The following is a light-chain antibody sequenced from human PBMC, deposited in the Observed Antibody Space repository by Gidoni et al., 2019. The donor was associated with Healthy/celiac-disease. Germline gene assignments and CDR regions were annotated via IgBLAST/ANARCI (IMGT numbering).Light chain of an antibody. CDR3: QQYGSSPELT. V-gene: IGKV3-20*01. CDR1: QSVSSSC. Sequence: EIVLTKSPGTLSLSPGERASLSCRARQSVSSSCFSWYQQKPGQAPRLLIYGASSRATSIPDRFSGSGSSTDFTLTISRLEPADFAVYYCQQYGSSPELTFGGGTKVEIK. J-gene: IGKJ4*01. CDR2: GAS.